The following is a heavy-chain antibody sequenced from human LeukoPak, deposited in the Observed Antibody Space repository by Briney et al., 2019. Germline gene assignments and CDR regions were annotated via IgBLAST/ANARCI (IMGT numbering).Heavy chain of an antibody. Sequence: SGTLSLTCAVSGGSISSSNWWSWVRQPPGKGLEWIGEIYHSGSTNYNPSLKSRVTISVDKSRNQFSLRLSSVTAADTAVYYCARGTGIAVAGTFDYWGQGTLVTVSS. V-gene: IGHV4-4*02. CDR2: IYHSGST. CDR1: GGSISSSNW. J-gene: IGHJ4*02. CDR3: ARGTGIAVAGTFDY. D-gene: IGHD6-19*01.